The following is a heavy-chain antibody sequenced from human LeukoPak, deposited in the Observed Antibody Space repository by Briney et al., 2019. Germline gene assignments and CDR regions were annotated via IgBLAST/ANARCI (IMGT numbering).Heavy chain of an antibody. Sequence: SETLSLTCTVSGGSISSYYWSWLRQPAGKGLEWIGRIYTSGSTNYNPSLKSRVTMSVDTSKNQFSLKLSSVTAADTAVYYCARDVGYCSSTSCYAEDYFYGMDVWGQGTTVTVSS. CDR1: GGSISSYY. J-gene: IGHJ6*02. CDR2: IYTSGST. V-gene: IGHV4-4*07. D-gene: IGHD2-2*01. CDR3: ARDVGYCSSTSCYAEDYFYGMDV.